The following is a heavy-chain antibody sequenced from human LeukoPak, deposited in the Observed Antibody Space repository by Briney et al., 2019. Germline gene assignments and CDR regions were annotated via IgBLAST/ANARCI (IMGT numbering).Heavy chain of an antibody. D-gene: IGHD3-22*01. J-gene: IGHJ4*02. CDR2: ISYDGSNK. CDR1: GFTFSSYG. Sequence: GGSLRLSCAASGFTFSSYGMHWVRQAPGKGLEWVAVISYDGSNKYYADSVKGRFTISRDNSKNTLYLQMNSLRAEDTAVYYCAKDLTYYYDSSGFDYWGQGTLVTVSS. V-gene: IGHV3-30*18. CDR3: AKDLTYYYDSSGFDY.